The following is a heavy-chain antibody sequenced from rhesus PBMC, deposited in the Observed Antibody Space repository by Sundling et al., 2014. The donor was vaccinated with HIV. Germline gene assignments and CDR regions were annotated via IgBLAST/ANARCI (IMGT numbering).Heavy chain of an antibody. Sequence: EVQLVETGGGLVQPGGSLKLSCAVSGFTLSTYGMSWVRQAPGKGLEWVSAISSSGKSTYYADSVKGRFTISRDNSKNTLSLQMNSLRAEDTAVYYCAKGGSRRNDAFNFWGQKLRVSVSS. J-gene: IGHJ3*01. CDR3: AKGGSRRNDAFNF. CDR2: ISSSGKST. V-gene: IGHV3-103*01. D-gene: IGHD2-15*01. CDR1: GFTLSTYG.